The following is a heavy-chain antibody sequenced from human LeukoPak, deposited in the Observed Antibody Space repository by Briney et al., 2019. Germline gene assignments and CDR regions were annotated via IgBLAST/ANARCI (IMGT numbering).Heavy chain of an antibody. J-gene: IGHJ4*02. D-gene: IGHD3-22*01. Sequence: GGSLRLSCAASGFTVSSNYMSWARQAPGKGLEWVSVIYSGGSTYYADSVKGRFTISRDNSKNTLYLQMNSLRAEDTAVYYCARLGRVWSSGYYYYFDYRGQGTLVTVSS. CDR1: GFTVSSNY. CDR3: ARLGRVWSSGYYYYFDY. CDR2: IYSGGST. V-gene: IGHV3-53*01.